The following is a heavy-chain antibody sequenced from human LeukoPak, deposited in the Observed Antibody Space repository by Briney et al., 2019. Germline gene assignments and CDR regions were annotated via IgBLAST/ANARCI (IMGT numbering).Heavy chain of an antibody. CDR1: GFTFSDYY. Sequence: GGSLRLSCAASGFTFSDYYMSWIRQAPGTGLEWVSYISSSGNTIYYADSVKGRFTISRDNAKHSLYLQMNSLRAEDTAVYYCARSVASGHHYYYYMDVWGKGTTVTVSS. D-gene: IGHD5-12*01. CDR2: ISSSGNTI. CDR3: ARSVASGHHYYYYMDV. J-gene: IGHJ6*03. V-gene: IGHV3-11*04.